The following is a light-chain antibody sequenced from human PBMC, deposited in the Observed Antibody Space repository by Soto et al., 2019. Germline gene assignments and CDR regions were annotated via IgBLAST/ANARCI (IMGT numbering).Light chain of an antibody. V-gene: IGKV3-20*01. CDR1: QSVNSNY. CDR3: QQYDSTHPT. CDR2: GAS. J-gene: IGKJ1*01. Sequence: EIVLTQSPGTLSLSPGERATLSCRASQSVNSNYLAWYQRKPGQAPRLLIYGASNRATDIPYRFSASGSGTDFTLTITRPEAEDFAVYYWQQYDSTHPTFGQGTKVEVK.